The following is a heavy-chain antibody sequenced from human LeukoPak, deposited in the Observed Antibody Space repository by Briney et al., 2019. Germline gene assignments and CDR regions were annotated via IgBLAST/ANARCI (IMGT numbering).Heavy chain of an antibody. D-gene: IGHD5-12*01. J-gene: IGHJ4*02. CDR2: IYPDDSDT. CDR3: ARVTPIKIFDY. V-gene: IGHV5-51*01. Sequence: GESLKISCKGSGYSFTSYWIGWVRQMPGKGLEWMGIIYPDDSDTRYSPSFQGQVTISADKSITTAYLHWTRLNASDTAIYYCARVTPIKIFDYWGQGTLVTVSS. CDR1: GYSFTSYW.